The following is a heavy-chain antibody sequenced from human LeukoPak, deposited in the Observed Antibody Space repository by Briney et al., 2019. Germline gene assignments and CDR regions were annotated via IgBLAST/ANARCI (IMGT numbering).Heavy chain of an antibody. CDR1: GFTFSSYW. V-gene: IGHV3-74*01. CDR2: ISTDGCNT. CDR3: ARVGYGDYVWIPVYFDY. Sequence: GGSLRLSCGASGFTFSSYWVHWVRQAPGKGLVWVSRISTDGCNTNYADSVKGRFTISRDNAKNTLYLQMNSLRAEDTAVYYCARVGYGDYVWIPVYFDYWGQGTLVTVSS. D-gene: IGHD4-17*01. J-gene: IGHJ4*02.